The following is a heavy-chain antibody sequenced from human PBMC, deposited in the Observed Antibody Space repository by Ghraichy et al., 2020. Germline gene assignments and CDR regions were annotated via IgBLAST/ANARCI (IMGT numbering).Heavy chain of an antibody. CDR1: GYTFTSYG. V-gene: IGHV1-18*04. J-gene: IGHJ4*02. CDR3: ARRYCSGGSCSLVDY. CDR2: ISPYNGNT. Sequence: ASVKVSCKASGYTFTSYGISWVRQAPGQGLEWMGWISPYNGNTNYAQKLQGRVTMTTDTSTSTAYMELRSLRSDDTAVYYCARRYCSGGSCSLVDYWGQGTLVTVSS. D-gene: IGHD2-15*01.